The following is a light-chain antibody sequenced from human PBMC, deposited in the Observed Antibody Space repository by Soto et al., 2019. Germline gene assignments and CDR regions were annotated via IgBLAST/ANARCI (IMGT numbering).Light chain of an antibody. Sequence: DIRLTQSPSSLSTSVGDRVTVTCQASQDIRHFVNWYQQRPGKAPKLLIYDGSNLERGVPSRFSGSGSGTDFTLTISSLQPEDIATYYCQQYEKIPPTFGGGTRLEMK. CDR1: QDIRHF. J-gene: IGKJ4*01. CDR3: QQYEKIPPT. V-gene: IGKV1-33*01. CDR2: DGS.